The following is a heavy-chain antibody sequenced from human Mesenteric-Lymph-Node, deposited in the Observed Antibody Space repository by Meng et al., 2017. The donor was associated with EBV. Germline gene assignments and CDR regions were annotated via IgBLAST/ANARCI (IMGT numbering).Heavy chain of an antibody. Sequence: VQRLERGPRPLEPSCTPYLTCAVSVGSISGYNWSWIRQPPGRGLVWNGYIYYTGSTNSSPSLKVRITISMDTSKNQFSLNLSSVTAADTAFYYCARGGGYYLHLVDNWGQGTLVTVSS. J-gene: IGHJ4*02. CDR3: ARGGGYYLHLVDN. D-gene: IGHD3-22*01. CDR2: IYYTGST. V-gene: IGHV4-59*01. CDR1: VGSISGYN.